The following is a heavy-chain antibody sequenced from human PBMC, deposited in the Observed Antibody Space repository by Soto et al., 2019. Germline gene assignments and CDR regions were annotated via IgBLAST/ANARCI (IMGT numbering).Heavy chain of an antibody. D-gene: IGHD3-22*01. J-gene: IGHJ5*02. V-gene: IGHV1-69*13. CDR1: GGTFSSYA. CDR3: AREASPGIVGINWFDP. CDR2: IIPIFGTA. Sequence: ASVKVSCKASGGTFSSYAISWVRQATGQGLEWMGGIIPIFGTANYAQKFQGRVTITADESTSTAYMELSSLRSEDTAVYYCAREASPGIVGINWFDPWGQGTLVTVSS.